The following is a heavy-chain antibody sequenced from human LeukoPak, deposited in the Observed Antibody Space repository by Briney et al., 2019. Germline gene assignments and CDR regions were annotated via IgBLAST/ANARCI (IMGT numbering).Heavy chain of an antibody. CDR3: AKMEGQRLYDYCMDV. CDR1: GFALSNFA. J-gene: IGHJ6*03. CDR2: MSGSGCYT. V-gene: IGHV3-23*01. D-gene: IGHD3-3*01. Sequence: GGSLRLSCAASGFALSNFAMSWVRQAPGKGLEGVSAMSGSGCYTYYVESVKRRFTISRDNSKNTLYLHMNSLRADDTAVYYCAKMEGQRLYDYCMDVWGRGNTVTVSS.